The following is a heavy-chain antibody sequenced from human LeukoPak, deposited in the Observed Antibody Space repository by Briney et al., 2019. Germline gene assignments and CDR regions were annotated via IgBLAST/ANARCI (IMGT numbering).Heavy chain of an antibody. V-gene: IGHV3-15*01. CDR1: GFSFMNAW. CDR3: TTEGIVVVTAIDAFDI. CDR2: IKSNADGGTP. Sequence: KSGGSLRLSCAASGFSFMNAWMIWVRQAPGKGLEWVGRIKSNADGGTPDYAAPARGRFTISRDDSKNTLYLQMNSLKTEDTAVYYCTTEGIVVVTAIDAFDIWGQGTMVTVSS. J-gene: IGHJ3*02. D-gene: IGHD2-21*02.